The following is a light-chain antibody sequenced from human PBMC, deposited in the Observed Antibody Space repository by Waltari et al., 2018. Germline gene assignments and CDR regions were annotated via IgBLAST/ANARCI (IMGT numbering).Light chain of an antibody. CDR3: QVWDFTQGV. V-gene: IGLV3-21*04. Sequence: SYVLTQPPSVSVAPGKTARISCGGTSLGTKTVHWYQQKPGQAPVLVIHYDSGRPSGIPGRFSGSTSGNTATLTIKWVEAGDEAEYFCQVWDFTQGVFGGGTKLTVL. J-gene: IGLJ3*02. CDR1: SLGTKT. CDR2: YDS.